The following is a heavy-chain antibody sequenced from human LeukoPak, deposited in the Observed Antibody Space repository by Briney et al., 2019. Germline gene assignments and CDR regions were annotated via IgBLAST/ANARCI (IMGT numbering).Heavy chain of an antibody. CDR1: GYTFTGYY. CDR3: ARSGLVTMVRGGLDV. D-gene: IGHD3-10*01. V-gene: IGHV1-2*04. J-gene: IGHJ6*02. Sequence: ASVKVSCKASGYTFTGYYMHWVRQAPGQGLEWMGWINPNSGGTNYAQKFQGWVTMTRDTSISTAYMELSRLRSDDTAVYYCARSGLVTMVRGGLDVWGQGTTVTVSS. CDR2: INPNSGGT.